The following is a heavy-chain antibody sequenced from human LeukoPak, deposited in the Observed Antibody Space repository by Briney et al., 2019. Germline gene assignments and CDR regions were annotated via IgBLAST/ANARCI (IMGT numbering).Heavy chain of an antibody. V-gene: IGHV3-30*02. D-gene: IGHD2-2*01. CDR2: IRYDGSNK. Sequence: PGGSLRLSCAASGFTFSSYGMHWVRQAPGKGLEWVAFIRYDGSNKYYADSVKGRFTISRDNSKNTLYLQMNSLRAEDTAVYYCEGYCSSTSCYPWNFDYWGKGTLVTVSS. J-gene: IGHJ4*02. CDR1: GFTFSSYG. CDR3: EGYCSSTSCYPWNFDY.